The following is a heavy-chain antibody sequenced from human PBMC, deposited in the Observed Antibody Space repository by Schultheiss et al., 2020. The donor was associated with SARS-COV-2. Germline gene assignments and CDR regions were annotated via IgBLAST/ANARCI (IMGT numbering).Heavy chain of an antibody. D-gene: IGHD3-22*01. Sequence: GGSLRLSCAASGFTFSDYYMSWIRQAPGKGLEWVSSISSSSSYIYYADSVKGRFTISRDNAKNSLYLQMNSLRAEDTAVYYCARDLYYYDSSGYSESWGQGTLVTVSS. CDR1: GFTFSDYY. J-gene: IGHJ4*02. CDR3: ARDLYYYDSSGYSES. V-gene: IGHV3-11*06. CDR2: ISSSSSYI.